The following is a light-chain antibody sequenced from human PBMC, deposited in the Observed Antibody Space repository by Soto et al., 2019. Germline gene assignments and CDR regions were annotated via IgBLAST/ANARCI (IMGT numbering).Light chain of an antibody. V-gene: IGKV1-9*01. Sequence: DIQLTQSPSFLSASVGDRVTISCRASQGISSYLAWYQQKPEKAPKLLIYAASTLQSGVPSRFSGSGSGTEFTLTIGSLQPEDFATYNCQQLNSYLITFGQGTRLEIK. CDR2: AAS. CDR1: QGISSY. CDR3: QQLNSYLIT. J-gene: IGKJ5*01.